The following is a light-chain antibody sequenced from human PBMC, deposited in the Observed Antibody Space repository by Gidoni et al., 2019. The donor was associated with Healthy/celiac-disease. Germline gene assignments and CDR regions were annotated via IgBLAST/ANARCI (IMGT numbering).Light chain of an antibody. CDR2: EVS. V-gene: IGLV2-14*01. CDR3: ISYTSSGVV. Sequence: QSDLTQPAYVPRSPGQSITISCTGTSSYVGGYTYVSCYQQHPCIAPKLMIYEVSKRPSGVSNRFSGSKSGNPASLTISGLHAEDEADYYCISYTSSGVVFGGGTKLTVL. J-gene: IGLJ2*01. CDR1: SSYVGGYTY.